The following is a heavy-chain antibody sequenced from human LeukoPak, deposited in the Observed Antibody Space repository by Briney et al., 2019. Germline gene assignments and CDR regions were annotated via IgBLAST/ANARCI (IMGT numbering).Heavy chain of an antibody. D-gene: IGHD6-13*01. Sequence: PGGSLRLSCAASGFTFSNYWMHWVRQAPGKGLEWVSAISGSGGSTYYADSVKGRFTISRDNSKNTLYLQMNSLRAEDTAVYYCAKDSYSPAAAGFAVSAEYFRHWGQGTLVTVSS. CDR1: GFTFSNYW. CDR2: ISGSGGST. J-gene: IGHJ1*01. V-gene: IGHV3-23*01. CDR3: AKDSYSPAAAGFAVSAEYFRH.